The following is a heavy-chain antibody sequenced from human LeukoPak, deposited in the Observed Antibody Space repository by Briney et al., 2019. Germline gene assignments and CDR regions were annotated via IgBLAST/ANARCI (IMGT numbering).Heavy chain of an antibody. V-gene: IGHV3-48*02. J-gene: IGHJ4*02. Sequence: GGSLRLSCAASGFTFSSYSMNWVRQAPGKGLEWVSYISSSSSTIYYADSVKGRFTISRDNAKNSLYLQMNSLRDEDTAVYYCARSCFGGAKGQGCFDYWGQGTLVTVSS. CDR3: ARSCFGGAKGQGCFDY. D-gene: IGHD1-26*01. CDR2: ISSSSSTI. CDR1: GFTFSSYS.